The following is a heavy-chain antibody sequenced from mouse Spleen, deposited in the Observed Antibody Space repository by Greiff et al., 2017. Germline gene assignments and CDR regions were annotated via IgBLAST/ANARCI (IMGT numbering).Heavy chain of an antibody. J-gene: IGHJ1*03. CDR2: ISDGGSYT. D-gene: IGHD1-1*01. V-gene: IGHV5-4*01. CDR1: GFTFSSYA. Sequence: EVQLVESGGGLVKPGGSLKLSCAASGFTFSSYAMSWVRQTPEKRLEWVATISDGGSYTYYPDNVKGRFTISRDNAKNNLYLQMSHLKSEDTAMYYCVRDSYYGRSYRWYFDVWGTGATGTVSS. CDR3: VRDSYYGRSYRWYFDV.